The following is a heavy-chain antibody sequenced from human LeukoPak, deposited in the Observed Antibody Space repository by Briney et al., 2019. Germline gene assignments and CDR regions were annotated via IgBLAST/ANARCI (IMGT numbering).Heavy chain of an antibody. CDR3: AKTLSLNWYFDL. D-gene: IGHD2/OR15-2a*01. CDR2: ISGSGGST. J-gene: IGHJ2*01. Sequence: QAGGSLRLSCAASEFTFSSYAMSWVRQAPGKGLEWVSTISGSGGSTYYADSVKGRSTISRDNSKNTLYLQMNSLRAEDTAVYYCAKTLSLNWYFDLWGRGTLVTVSS. V-gene: IGHV3-23*01. CDR1: EFTFSSYA.